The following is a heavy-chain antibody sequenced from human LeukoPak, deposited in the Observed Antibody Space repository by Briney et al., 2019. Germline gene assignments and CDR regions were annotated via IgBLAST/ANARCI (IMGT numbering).Heavy chain of an antibody. Sequence: GGSLRLSCAASELTLSSNYMSWIRQAPGRGLEWVSFIYSGGSTYYADSVRGRFIISRDNSKNTLYLQMNSLRAEDTAVYYCATEQQLIPYFDYWGQGTLVTVSS. J-gene: IGHJ4*02. CDR3: ATEQQLIPYFDY. D-gene: IGHD6-13*01. V-gene: IGHV3-53*05. CDR1: ELTLSSNY. CDR2: IYSGGST.